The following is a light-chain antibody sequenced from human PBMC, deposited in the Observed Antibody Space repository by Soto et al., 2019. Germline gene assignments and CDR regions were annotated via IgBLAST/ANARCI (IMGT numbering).Light chain of an antibody. CDR3: QQYGSSLGGK. CDR1: QSVSSSY. V-gene: IGKV3-20*01. J-gene: IGKJ1*01. Sequence: EIVLTQSPGTLSLSPGERATLSCRASQSVSSSYLAWYQQKPGQAPRLLIYGASSRATGIPDRLSGSGSGTDFTLTISRLEPEDFAVYYCQQYGSSLGGKFGQGTKVDIK. CDR2: GAS.